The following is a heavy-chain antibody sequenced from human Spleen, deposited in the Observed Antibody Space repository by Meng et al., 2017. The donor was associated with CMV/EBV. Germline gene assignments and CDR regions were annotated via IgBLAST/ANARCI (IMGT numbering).Heavy chain of an antibody. Sequence: SVKVSCKASGGTFNSDAISWVRQAPGQGLEWMGGIIPIFNTANKAQKFQGRVTITTDESTTTAYMELSSLRSEDTAVYYCATERVDSSSARRPYYYYRMDVWGQGTTVTVSS. CDR2: IIPIFNTA. V-gene: IGHV1-69*05. J-gene: IGHJ6*02. CDR1: GGTFNSDA. D-gene: IGHD1-1*01. CDR3: ATERVDSSSARRPYYYYRMDV.